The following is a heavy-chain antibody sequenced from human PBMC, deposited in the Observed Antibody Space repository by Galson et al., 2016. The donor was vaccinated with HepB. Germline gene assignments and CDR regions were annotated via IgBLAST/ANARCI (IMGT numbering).Heavy chain of an antibody. Sequence: SLRLSCAASGFAFSDYTMTWFRQAPGKGLEWISFIRNKDYGGATVYAASVKGRFTISRDDSKSIAYLQMNSLKTEDTAVYYCTREWGCSNTSCYYGLDVWGQGTTVTVSS. CDR3: TREWGCSNTSCYYGLDV. V-gene: IGHV3-49*03. D-gene: IGHD2-2*01. CDR1: GFAFSDYT. CDR2: IRNKDYGGAT. J-gene: IGHJ6*02.